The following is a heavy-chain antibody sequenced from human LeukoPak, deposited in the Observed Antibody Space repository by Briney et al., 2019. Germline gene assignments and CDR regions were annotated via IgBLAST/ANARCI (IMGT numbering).Heavy chain of an antibody. V-gene: IGHV1-69*13. D-gene: IGHD3-9*01. Sequence: GASVKVSCKASGGTFSSYAISWVRQAPGQGLEWMGGIIPIFGTANYAQKFQGRVTITADESTSTAYMELSSLRSEDTAVYYCARGKTYFDWLLVYWGQGTLVTVSS. CDR1: GGTFSSYA. J-gene: IGHJ4*02. CDR3: ARGKTYFDWLLVY. CDR2: IIPIFGTA.